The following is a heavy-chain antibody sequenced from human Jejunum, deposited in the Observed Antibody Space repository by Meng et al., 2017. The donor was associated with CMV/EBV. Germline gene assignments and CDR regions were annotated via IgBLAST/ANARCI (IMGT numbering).Heavy chain of an antibody. D-gene: IGHD4-17*01. Sequence: SGFTFSVYSMSWVRQTPGKGLEWVANIKQDGGETDYLDSVKGRFTISRDNAENSVYLRMKSLRAEDTAVYYCARENDYGEANLDYWGQGTLVTVSS. CDR1: GFTFSVYS. CDR2: IKQDGGET. J-gene: IGHJ4*02. V-gene: IGHV3-7*01. CDR3: ARENDYGEANLDY.